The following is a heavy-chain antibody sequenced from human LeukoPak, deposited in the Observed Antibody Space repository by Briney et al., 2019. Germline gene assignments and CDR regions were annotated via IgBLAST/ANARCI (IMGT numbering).Heavy chain of an antibody. CDR3: ARFKRADGWSYFDY. D-gene: IGHD3-10*01. Sequence: SETLSLTCTVSGGSISSYYWSWIRQPPGKGLEWIGYIYYSGNTNHNPSLRSRVTISIDTSKNQFSLRLISVTAADTAVYYCARFKRADGWSYFDYWGQGTLVTVSS. J-gene: IGHJ4*02. V-gene: IGHV4-59*01. CDR2: IYYSGNT. CDR1: GGSISSYY.